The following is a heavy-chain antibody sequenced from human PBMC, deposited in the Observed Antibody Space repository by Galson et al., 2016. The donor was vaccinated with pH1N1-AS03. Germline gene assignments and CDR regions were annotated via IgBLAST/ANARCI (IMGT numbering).Heavy chain of an antibody. D-gene: IGHD3-10*01. V-gene: IGHV1-2*02. Sequence: SVKVSCKASGYTFTDYYVHWVRQAPGHGLEWLGWISPYSGATNLAQKFQGRVTMTRDTSISTAYVELHSLTSDDTAVYYCARPAGTPNYYYTDVWGKGTTVTVSS. CDR2: ISPYSGAT. CDR3: ARPAGTPNYYYTDV. J-gene: IGHJ6*03. CDR1: GYTFTDYY.